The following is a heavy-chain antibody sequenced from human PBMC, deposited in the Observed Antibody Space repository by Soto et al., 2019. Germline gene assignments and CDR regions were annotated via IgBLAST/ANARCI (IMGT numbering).Heavy chain of an antibody. J-gene: IGHJ6*02. CDR3: VGGSGSYPYYYYGMDV. D-gene: IGHD3-10*01. Sequence: QLQLQESGPGLVKPSETLSLTCTVSGGSISSSSYYWGWIRQPPGKGLEWIGSIYYSGSTYYNPSLKSRVTISVDTSKNQFSLKLSSVTAADTAVYYCVGGSGSYPYYYYGMDVWGQGTTVTVSS. CDR2: IYYSGST. CDR1: GGSISSSSYY. V-gene: IGHV4-39*01.